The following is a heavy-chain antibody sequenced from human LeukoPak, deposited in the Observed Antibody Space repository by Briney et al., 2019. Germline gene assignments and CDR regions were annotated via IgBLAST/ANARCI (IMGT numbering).Heavy chain of an antibody. CDR2: LYTSGST. Sequence: SETLSLTCTVSGXSISSYYWSWIRQPAGKGLEWIGRLYTSGSTNHNPYLKSRVTMSVDTSKNQFSLKLSSVTAADTAVYYCARDYKWELRYFDYWGHGTLVTVSP. V-gene: IGHV4-4*07. CDR3: ARDYKWELRYFDY. J-gene: IGHJ4*01. CDR1: GXSISSYY. D-gene: IGHD1-26*01.